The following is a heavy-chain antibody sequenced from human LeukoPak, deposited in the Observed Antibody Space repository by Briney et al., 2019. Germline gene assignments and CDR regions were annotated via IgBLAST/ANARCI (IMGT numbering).Heavy chain of an antibody. D-gene: IGHD1-7*01. Sequence: PSETLSLTCAVYGGSLDTFYWSWIRPSPGRGLEWVGEINPGGQINYNPSLMSRVTVSIDTPKKHFSLILTSVTAADTAVYYCARRWNYGIHYYIDVWGTGTTVTVSS. V-gene: IGHV4-34*01. CDR1: GGSLDTFY. J-gene: IGHJ6*03. CDR3: ARRWNYGIHYYIDV. CDR2: INPGGQI.